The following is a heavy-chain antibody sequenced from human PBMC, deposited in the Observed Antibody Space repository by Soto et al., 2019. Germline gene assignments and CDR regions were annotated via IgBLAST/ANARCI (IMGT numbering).Heavy chain of an antibody. J-gene: IGHJ6*02. CDR2: IYHSGST. Sequence: QVQLQESGPGLVKPSGTLSVTCAVSGGSISSSNWWNWVRQPPGKGLEWIGEIYHSGSTNYNPSLRSRLTISLDNSNNPFSLRVKSVTAADTAEYYCARAWPSVDSYGSGVMDVWGQGTTVTVSS. V-gene: IGHV4-4*02. D-gene: IGHD5-18*01. CDR3: ARAWPSVDSYGSGVMDV. CDR1: GGSISSSNW.